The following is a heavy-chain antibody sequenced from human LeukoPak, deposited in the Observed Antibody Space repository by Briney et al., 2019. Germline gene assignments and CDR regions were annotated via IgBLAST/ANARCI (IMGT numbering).Heavy chain of an antibody. Sequence: GASVKVSCKASGYTFTSYGISWVRQAPGQGLKWMGWISAYNSNTNYAQKLQGRVTMTTDTSTSTAYMELRSLRSDDTAVYYCARGGYSYGGEWWFDPWGQGTLVTVSS. D-gene: IGHD5-18*01. V-gene: IGHV1-18*01. CDR3: ARGGYSYGGEWWFDP. J-gene: IGHJ5*02. CDR1: GYTFTSYG. CDR2: ISAYNSNT.